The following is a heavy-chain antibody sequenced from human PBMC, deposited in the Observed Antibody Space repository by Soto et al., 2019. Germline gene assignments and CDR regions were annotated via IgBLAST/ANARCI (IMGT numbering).Heavy chain of an antibody. CDR2: IYYSGST. CDR1: GASISSYY. D-gene: IGHD7-27*01. Sequence: PSETLSLTCTVSGASISSYYWSWIRQPPGKGLEWIGYIYYSGSTNYNPSLKSRVTISVDTSKNQFSLKVSSVTATDTAVYYRARLSPTSGNWALDYWGQGTLVTVSS. J-gene: IGHJ4*02. V-gene: IGHV4-59*01. CDR3: ARLSPTSGNWALDY.